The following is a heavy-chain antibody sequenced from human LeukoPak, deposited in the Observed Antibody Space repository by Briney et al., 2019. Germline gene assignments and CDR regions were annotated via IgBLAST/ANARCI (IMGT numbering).Heavy chain of an antibody. Sequence: PGGPLRLSCAASGFTFSSYAMSWVRQAPGKGLEWVSAISGNGGSTYYADSVKGRFTISRDNSKNTLYLQMNSLRAEDTAVYYCAKGAVYYYDSSGYYDYWGQGTLVTVSS. J-gene: IGHJ4*02. D-gene: IGHD3-22*01. CDR2: ISGNGGST. V-gene: IGHV3-23*01. CDR1: GFTFSSYA. CDR3: AKGAVYYYDSSGYYDY.